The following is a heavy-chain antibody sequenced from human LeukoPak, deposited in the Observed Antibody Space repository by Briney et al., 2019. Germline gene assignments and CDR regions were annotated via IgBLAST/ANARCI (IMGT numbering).Heavy chain of an antibody. CDR2: IYHSGST. J-gene: IGHJ6*04. Sequence: SGTMSLTCAVYGGSISSSYLWCCVRQPPGKGLEWIGEIYHSGSTNYNPSLKSRVTIAVDKSKNQFSLKLSSVTAADTAVYYCARVPYYGTGDYGMDVWGKGTTVTVSS. V-gene: IGHV4-4*02. CDR1: GGSISSSYL. D-gene: IGHD3-10*01. CDR3: ARVPYYGTGDYGMDV.